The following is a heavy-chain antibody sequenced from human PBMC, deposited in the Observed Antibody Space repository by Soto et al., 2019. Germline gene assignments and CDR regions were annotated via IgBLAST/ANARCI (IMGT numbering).Heavy chain of an antibody. J-gene: IGHJ4*02. CDR1: GFTFTSYT. CDR2: ISSSSDYI. V-gene: IGHV3-21*06. CDR3: ARARVYATGPLDF. D-gene: IGHD6-13*01. Sequence: SGGSLRLSCAASGFTFTSYTMNWVRQAPGKGLEWVSSISSSSDYIYHADSMKGRVTISRDNAKNSLFLDMNSLTGEDTAVYYCARARVYATGPLDFWGQGTLVTVSS.